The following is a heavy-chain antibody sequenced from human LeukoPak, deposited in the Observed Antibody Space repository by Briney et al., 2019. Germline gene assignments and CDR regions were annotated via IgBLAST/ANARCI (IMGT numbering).Heavy chain of an antibody. J-gene: IGHJ4*02. D-gene: IGHD3-22*01. CDR1: GGSITYYY. CDR2: IYYSGST. CDR3: ARNYGYYERYFDY. Sequence: PSETLSLTCTVSGGSITYYYWSWIRQPPGKGLEGIGYIYYSGSTNYNPSLKSRVTISVDTSKNQFSLKLSSVTAADTAVYYCARNYGYYERYFDYWGQGTLVTVSS. V-gene: IGHV4-59*01.